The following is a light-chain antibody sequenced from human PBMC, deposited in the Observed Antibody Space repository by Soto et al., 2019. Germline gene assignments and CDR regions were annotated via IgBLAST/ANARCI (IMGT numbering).Light chain of an antibody. CDR1: QNINNY. CDR3: QQYENLPT. Sequence: DIQMTQSPSSLSASVGDRFTITCQASQNINNYLNWYQQKPGRAPKLLIHDASNLEAGVPSRLRGSGSGTDFTFTISRLQPEDIPTYYCQQYENLPTFGQGTRLEIK. V-gene: IGKV1-33*01. CDR2: DAS. J-gene: IGKJ5*01.